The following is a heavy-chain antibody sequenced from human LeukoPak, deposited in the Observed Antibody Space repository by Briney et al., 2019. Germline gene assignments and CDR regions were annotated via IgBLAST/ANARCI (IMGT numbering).Heavy chain of an antibody. J-gene: IGHJ4*02. CDR2: IYYSGTT. CDR3: AREVAGTSGSFDY. CDR1: CASISSYY. V-gene: IGHV4-59*01. Sequence: PSETLSLTCTVSCASISSYYWTWIRQPPGKGLEWIGYIYYSGTTNYNPSLKGRVPISVDTSKNQFSLELSSVTAAEPAVYYCAREVAGTSGSFDYWGQGTLVTVSS. D-gene: IGHD6-19*01.